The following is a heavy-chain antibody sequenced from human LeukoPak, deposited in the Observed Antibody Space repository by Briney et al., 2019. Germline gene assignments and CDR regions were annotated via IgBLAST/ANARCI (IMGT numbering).Heavy chain of an antibody. Sequence: GGSLRLSCGGSGFTLDDYGMHWVRQRPGKGLEWVSLISGDGGMTHYADSAKGRFTISRDNSKNSLYLQMNSLRIEDSAFYYCAKDAPYSGRVFDCWGQGTLVTVSS. D-gene: IGHD5-12*01. CDR3: AKDAPYSGRVFDC. CDR1: GFTLDDYG. J-gene: IGHJ4*02. CDR2: ISGDGGMT. V-gene: IGHV3-43*02.